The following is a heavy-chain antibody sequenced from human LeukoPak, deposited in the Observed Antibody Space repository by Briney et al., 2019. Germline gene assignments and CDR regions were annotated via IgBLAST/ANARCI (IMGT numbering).Heavy chain of an antibody. D-gene: IGHD3-10*01. CDR2: IYYSGST. J-gene: IGHJ5*02. CDR3: ARNRYYYGSGNYGVPNWFDP. CDR1: GGSVSSSTNY. Sequence: SETLSLTCTVSGGSVSSSTNYWGWIRQPPGKGLKWIGSIYYSGSTYYNPSLKSRVTISVDTSKNQFSLKLNSVTAADTAVYYCARNRYYYGSGNYGVPNWFDPWGQGTLVTVSS. V-gene: IGHV4-39*01.